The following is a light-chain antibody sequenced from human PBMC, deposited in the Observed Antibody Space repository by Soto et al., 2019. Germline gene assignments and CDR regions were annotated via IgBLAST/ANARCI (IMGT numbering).Light chain of an antibody. J-gene: IGLJ2*01. CDR1: SGHSSYA. V-gene: IGLV4-69*01. CDR2: LNNDGSH. CDR3: QTWGTGFQF. Sequence: HPVLTQSPSASASLGASVKLTCTLSSGHSSYAIAWHQKQPGKGPRYLMDLNNDGSHTKGDGIPDRFSGSSSGADRYLIISSLQSEDEAEYYCQTWGTGFQFFGGGTKLTVL.